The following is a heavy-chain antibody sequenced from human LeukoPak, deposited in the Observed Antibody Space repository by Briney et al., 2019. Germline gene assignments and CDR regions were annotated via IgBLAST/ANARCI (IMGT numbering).Heavy chain of an antibody. D-gene: IGHD5-18*01. CDR3: AKDLYPHGYSYAKSNYFDY. J-gene: IGHJ4*02. Sequence: GGSLRLSCAASGFTFSSFALSWVRQAPGKGLEWVSSISGSGDSTYYMESVKGRFTISRDNSKNTLYLQMNSLRAEDTAVYYCAKDLYPHGYSYAKSNYFDYWGQGTLVTVSS. CDR2: ISGSGDST. CDR1: GFTFSSFA. V-gene: IGHV3-23*01.